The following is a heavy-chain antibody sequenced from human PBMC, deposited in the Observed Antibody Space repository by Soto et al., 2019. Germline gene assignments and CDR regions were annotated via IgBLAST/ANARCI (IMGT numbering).Heavy chain of an antibody. D-gene: IGHD3-3*01. CDR2: ISTSNGYT. J-gene: IGHJ6*02. V-gene: IGHV1-18*01. CDR3: ARERSCALLEWSPSDSYGMDV. Sequence: ASVKVSCKASGYSFSTYGISWVRQAPGQGLEWMGWISTSNGYTNYAQKFQGRVSMTTDTSTNTAYMEVRSLRSDDTAFYFCARERSCALLEWSPSDSYGMDVWGQGTSVTVSS. CDR1: GYSFSTYG.